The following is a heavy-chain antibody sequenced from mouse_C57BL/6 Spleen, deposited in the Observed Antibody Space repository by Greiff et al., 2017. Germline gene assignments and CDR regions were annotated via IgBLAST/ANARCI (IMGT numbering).Heavy chain of an antibody. CDR2: LDPSDSYT. D-gene: IGHD1-1*01. J-gene: IGHJ2*01. V-gene: IGHV1-69*01. Sequence: VQLQQPGAELVMPGASVKLSCKASGYTFTSYWMHWVKQRPGQGLEWIGELDPSDSYTNYNQKFKGKSTLTVDKSSSTAYMQLSSLTSEDSAVDYCARLRDYYGSSYFDDWGQGTTLTVSS. CDR1: GYTFTSYW. CDR3: ARLRDYYGSSYFDD.